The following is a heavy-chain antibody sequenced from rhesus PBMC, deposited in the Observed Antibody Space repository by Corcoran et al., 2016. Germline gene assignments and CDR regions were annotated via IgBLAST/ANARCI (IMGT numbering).Heavy chain of an antibody. CDR1: GYCFTSYW. CDR3: AKLAWDWYFDL. V-gene: IGHV5-20*01. J-gene: IGHJ2*01. D-gene: IGHD1-38*01. Sequence: EVQLVQSGAEVKRPGESLKISCKTSGYCFTSYWIRLVRQMPGKGLEWMGAIDPSDSDTRYNPSFQGQVTISADKSISTAYLQWSRLKASDTATYYCAKLAWDWYFDLWGPGTPITISS. CDR2: IDPSDSDT.